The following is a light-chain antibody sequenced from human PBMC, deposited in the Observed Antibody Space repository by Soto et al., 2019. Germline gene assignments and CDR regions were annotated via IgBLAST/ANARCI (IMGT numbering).Light chain of an antibody. J-gene: IGKJ1*01. CDR1: QSVSNNY. V-gene: IGKV3-20*01. Sequence: EIVLTQSPGTLSLSPGGRATLSCRASQSVSNNYLAWYQQKPGQAPRLLIYGASNRATGIPDRFSGSGSGTDFTLTISRLEPEDVAVYYCQQYGSSGTFGQGTKVEIK. CDR3: QQYGSSGT. CDR2: GAS.